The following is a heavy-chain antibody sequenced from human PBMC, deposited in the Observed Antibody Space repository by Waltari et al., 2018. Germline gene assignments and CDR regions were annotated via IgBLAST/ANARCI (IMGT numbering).Heavy chain of an antibody. CDR1: GGSFSGYS. V-gene: IGHV4-34*01. CDR3: ARGLHAHPTVTKELGYYYYGMDV. J-gene: IGHJ6*02. CDR2: INHSGST. D-gene: IGHD4-17*01. Sequence: QVQLQQWGAGLLKPSETLSLTCAVYGGSFSGYSWSWIRQPPGQGLAWIGEINHSGSTNYNPSLKSRVTISVDTSKNQFSLKLSSVTAADTAVYYCARGLHAHPTVTKELGYYYYGMDVWGQGTTVTVSS.